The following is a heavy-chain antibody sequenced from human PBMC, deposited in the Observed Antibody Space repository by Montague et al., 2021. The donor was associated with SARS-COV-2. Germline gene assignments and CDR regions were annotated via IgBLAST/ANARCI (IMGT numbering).Heavy chain of an antibody. CDR3: ARATRSIVVLNWFDP. CDR2: IYYSGST. D-gene: IGHD3-22*01. CDR1: GGSISSGGYY. Sequence: TRSLTCTVSGGSISSGGYYWSWIRQHPGKGLKWIGYIYYSGSTYYNPSLKSRVTISVDTSKNQFSLKLSSVTAADTAVYYCARATRSIVVLNWFDPWGQGTLVTVSS. V-gene: IGHV4-31*03. J-gene: IGHJ5*02.